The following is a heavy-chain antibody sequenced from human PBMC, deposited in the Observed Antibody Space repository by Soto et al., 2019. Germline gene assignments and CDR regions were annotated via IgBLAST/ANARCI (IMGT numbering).Heavy chain of an antibody. CDR3: ARRRPTGYYNY. CDR2: IGSSSSYT. J-gene: IGHJ4*02. V-gene: IGHV3-11*05. CDR1: GFPFSDYY. Sequence: QVQLVESGGDLVKPGGSLRLSGAASGFPFSDYYMSWIRQAPGKGLEWVSSIGSSSSYTNYAYSVKGRFTISRDNAKNSLYLQMNSLRAEDTSVYYCARRRPTGYYNYWGQGTLVTVSA. D-gene: IGHD3-9*01.